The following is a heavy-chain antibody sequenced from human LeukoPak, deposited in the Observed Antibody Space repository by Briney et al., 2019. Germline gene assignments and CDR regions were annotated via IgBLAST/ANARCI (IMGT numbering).Heavy chain of an antibody. CDR2: IYYSGST. V-gene: IGHV4-39*07. CDR1: GGSISSSSYY. J-gene: IGHJ4*02. Sequence: PSETLSLTCTVSGGSISSSSYYWGWIRQPPGKGLEWIGSIYYSGSTYYNPSLKSRVTISVDTSKNQFSLKLSSVTAADTAVYYCAKKAWNYFDYWGQGTLVTVSS. D-gene: IGHD1-1*01. CDR3: AKKAWNYFDY.